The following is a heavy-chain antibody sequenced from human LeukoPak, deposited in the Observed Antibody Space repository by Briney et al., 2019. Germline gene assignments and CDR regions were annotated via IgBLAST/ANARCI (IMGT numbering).Heavy chain of an antibody. CDR1: GGSISSGDYY. V-gene: IGHV4-30-4*01. Sequence: SETLSLTCTVSGGSISSGDYYWSWIRQPPGKGLEWIGYIYYSGSTYYNPSLKSRVTISVDTSKNQFSLKLSSVTAADTAVYYCASSPKSNNWFDPWGQGTLVTVSS. CDR2: IYYSGST. J-gene: IGHJ5*02. CDR3: ASSPKSNNWFDP.